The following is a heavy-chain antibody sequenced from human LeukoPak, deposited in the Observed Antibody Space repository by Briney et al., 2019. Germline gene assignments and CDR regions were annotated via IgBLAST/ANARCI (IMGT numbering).Heavy chain of an antibody. CDR1: GFTFSSYW. CDR3: ARHVVAVGFDY. Sequence: GGSLRLSCAASGFTFSSYWMHWVRPAPGKGLVWVSRINSDGRSTSYADSVKGRFTISRDNAKNTLYLQMNSLRADDTAVYYCARHVVAVGFDYWGQGTLVTVSS. V-gene: IGHV3-74*01. J-gene: IGHJ4*02. CDR2: INSDGRST. D-gene: IGHD3-22*01.